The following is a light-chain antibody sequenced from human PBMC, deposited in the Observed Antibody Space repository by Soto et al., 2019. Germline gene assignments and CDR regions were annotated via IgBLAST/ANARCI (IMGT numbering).Light chain of an antibody. Sequence: AIQMTQSPSSLSASVGDRVTITCRASQDIRTELGWYQQKPGKAPRLLIYGTFSLQSGVPSRFNGSGSGTDFTLTISSLQPDDFATYYCLQDFKYPRTFGQGTKVDIK. CDR2: GTF. V-gene: IGKV1-6*01. CDR1: QDIRTE. CDR3: LQDFKYPRT. J-gene: IGKJ1*01.